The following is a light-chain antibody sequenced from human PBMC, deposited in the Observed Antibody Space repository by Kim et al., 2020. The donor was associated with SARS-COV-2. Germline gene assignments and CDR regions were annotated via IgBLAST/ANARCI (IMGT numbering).Light chain of an antibody. V-gene: IGKV1-27*01. CDR1: QGISSY. CDR3: QKNIGAPWT. CDR2: DAS. Sequence: DIQMTQSPSSLSASVGDRVTITYRASQGISSYVAWYQQKPGEVPRLLIYDASALQSGVPSRFSGSGSGTDFTLTISGVQPEDVATYNCQKNIGAPWTVVHGTKVGIK. J-gene: IGKJ1*01.